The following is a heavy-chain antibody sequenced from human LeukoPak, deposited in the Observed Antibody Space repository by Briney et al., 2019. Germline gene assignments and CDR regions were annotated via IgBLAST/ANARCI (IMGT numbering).Heavy chain of an antibody. J-gene: IGHJ6*02. CDR3: ARGGGLDV. CDR1: ALTVSSNC. D-gene: IGHD3-16*01. CDR2: INPSGSVK. Sequence: GGSLRLSCAASALTVSSNCMSWVRQAPGKGLEWVASINPSGSVKYYVNSVKGRFTISRDNAKNSLYLQMSNLRAEDTAVYFCARGGGLDVWGQGATVTVSS. V-gene: IGHV3-7*03.